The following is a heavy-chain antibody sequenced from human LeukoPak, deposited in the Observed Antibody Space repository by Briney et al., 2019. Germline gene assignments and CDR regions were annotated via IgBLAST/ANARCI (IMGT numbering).Heavy chain of an antibody. D-gene: IGHD6-13*01. V-gene: IGHV3-74*01. J-gene: IGHJ6*03. CDR1: GFTFSSYW. Sequence: GGSLRLSCAASGFTFSSYWMHWVRQAPGKGLVWVSRINTDGSSTSYADSVKGRFTISRDNAKNTLYLQMNSLRAEDTAVYYCARAKQQLVMESDYYYMDVWGKGTTVTVSS. CDR3: ARAKQQLVMESDYYYMDV. CDR2: INTDGSST.